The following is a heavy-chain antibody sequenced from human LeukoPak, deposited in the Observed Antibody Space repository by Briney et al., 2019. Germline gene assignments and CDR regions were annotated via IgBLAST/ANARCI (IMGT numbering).Heavy chain of an antibody. J-gene: IGHJ6*03. V-gene: IGHV4-38-2*02. CDR2: MFHSGST. CDR1: GYSISSGFY. D-gene: IGHD3-10*01. Sequence: SETLSLTCAVSGYSISSGFYWGWIRQTPGKGLEWIASMFHSGSTNYNPSLKSRVTISVDTSKNQFSLKLSSVTAADTAVYYCAREGTDQYYYYYMDVWGKGTTVTVSS. CDR3: AREGTDQYYYYYMDV.